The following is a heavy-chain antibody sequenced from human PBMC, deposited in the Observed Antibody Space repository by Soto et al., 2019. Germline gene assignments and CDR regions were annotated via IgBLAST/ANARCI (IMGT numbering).Heavy chain of an antibody. V-gene: IGHV3-7*01. Sequence: PGGSLRLSCAASGLTFSSYWMHWVRQATGKGLEWVANIKQDGSEKYYVDSVKGRFTISRDNAKNSLYLQMNSLRAEDTAVYYCARDQLYYNDISGRPLNAFDVWGQGTMVTVSS. D-gene: IGHD3-22*01. J-gene: IGHJ3*01. CDR2: IKQDGSEK. CDR1: GLTFSSYW. CDR3: ARDQLYYNDISGRPLNAFDV.